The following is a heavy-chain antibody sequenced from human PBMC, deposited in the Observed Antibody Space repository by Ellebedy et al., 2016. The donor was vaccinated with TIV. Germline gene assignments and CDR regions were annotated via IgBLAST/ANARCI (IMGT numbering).Heavy chain of an antibody. CDR2: ISGSGGNT. CDR1: GLTFSSHA. J-gene: IGHJ3*02. Sequence: GESLKISCAASGLTFSSHAMSWVRQAPGKGLEWFSSISGSGGNTYYADSVTGRFTISRDNFKDTLYLQVTRLRAEDTAVYYCARDPVGVGPAFDIWGQGTMVNVSS. CDR3: ARDPVGVGPAFDI. D-gene: IGHD4-23*01. V-gene: IGHV3-23*01.